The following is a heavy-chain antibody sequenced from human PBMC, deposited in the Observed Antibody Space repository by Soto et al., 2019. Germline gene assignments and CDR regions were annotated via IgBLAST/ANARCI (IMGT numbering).Heavy chain of an antibody. CDR3: ARIGTTGAFDI. J-gene: IGHJ3*02. CDR1: GGSISSSSYY. Sequence: SSETLSLTCTVSGGSISSSSYYWGWIRQPPGKGLEWIGSIYYSGSTYYNPSLKSRVTISVDTSKNQFSLKLSSVTAADTAVYYCARIGTTGAFDIWGQGTMVTVSS. D-gene: IGHD1-7*01. V-gene: IGHV4-39*01. CDR2: IYYSGST.